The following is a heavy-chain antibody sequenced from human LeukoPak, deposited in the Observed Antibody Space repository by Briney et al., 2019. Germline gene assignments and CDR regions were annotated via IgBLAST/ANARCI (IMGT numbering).Heavy chain of an antibody. V-gene: IGHV3-23*01. D-gene: IGHD5-18*01. J-gene: IGHJ3*02. Sequence: GGSLRLSCAASGFTFSSYAMSWVRQAPGKGLERVSAISGSGGGTYYADSVKGRFTISRDNSKHTLYLQMNSLRAEDTAVYYCAKDPARYSYGWLRAFDIWGQGTMVTVSS. CDR3: AKDPARYSYGWLRAFDI. CDR2: ISGSGGGT. CDR1: GFTFSSYA.